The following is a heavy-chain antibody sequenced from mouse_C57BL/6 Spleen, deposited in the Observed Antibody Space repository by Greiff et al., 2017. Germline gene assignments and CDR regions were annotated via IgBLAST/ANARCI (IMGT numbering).Heavy chain of an antibody. CDR3: ARRGFDY. V-gene: IGHV1-69*01. J-gene: IGHJ2*01. CDR1: GYTFTSYW. CDR2: IDPSDSYT. Sequence: QVQLQQPGAELVMPGASVKLSCKASGYTFTSYWMHWVKQRPGQGLEWIGEIDPSDSYTNYNQKFKGKSPLTVDKSSSTAYMQLRSLTSEDSAVYYCARRGFDYWGQGTTLTVSS.